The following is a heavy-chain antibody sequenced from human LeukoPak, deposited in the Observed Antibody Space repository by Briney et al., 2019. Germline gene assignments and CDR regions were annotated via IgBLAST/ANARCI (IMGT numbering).Heavy chain of an antibody. D-gene: IGHD1-26*01. CDR1: GFTFSSYW. V-gene: IGHV3-7*03. CDR2: IKQDGSEK. CDR3: ARVGAAEYFDY. Sequence: HPGGSLRLSCAASGFTFSSYWMSWVRQAPGKGLEWVANIKQDGSEKYYVDSVKGRFTISRDNVKNSLYLQMNSLRAEDTAVYYCARVGAAEYFDYWGQGTLVTVSS. J-gene: IGHJ4*02.